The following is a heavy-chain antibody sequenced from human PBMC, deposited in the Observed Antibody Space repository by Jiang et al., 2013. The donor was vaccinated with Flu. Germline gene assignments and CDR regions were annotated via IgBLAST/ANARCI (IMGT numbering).Heavy chain of an antibody. CDR2: INHSGRT. D-gene: IGHD4-17*01. CDR1: GASTSGSY. Sequence: PGLVKPSETLSLTCSISGASTSGSYWSWIRQSPGKGLEWIGHINHSGRTNYNPSLQSRVIVSIDTSMNQFFLKLNSVTAADTAVYYCARDFGDYFGWFDPWGQGTLVTVSS. CDR3: ARDFGDYFGWFDP. V-gene: IGHV4-59*01. J-gene: IGHJ5*02.